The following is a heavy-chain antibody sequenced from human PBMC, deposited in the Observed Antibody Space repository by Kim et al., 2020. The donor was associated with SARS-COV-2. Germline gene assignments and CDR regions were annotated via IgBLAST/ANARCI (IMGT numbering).Heavy chain of an antibody. CDR1: GGTFSSYA. Sequence: SVKVSCKASGGTFSSYAISWVRQAPGQGLEWMGGIIPIFGTANYAQKFQGRVTITADESTSTAYMELSSLRSEDTAVYYCAGRIAVAGKPRQYYFDYWGQGTLVTVSS. CDR3: AGRIAVAGKPRQYYFDY. J-gene: IGHJ4*02. V-gene: IGHV1-69*13. CDR2: IIPIFGTA. D-gene: IGHD6-19*01.